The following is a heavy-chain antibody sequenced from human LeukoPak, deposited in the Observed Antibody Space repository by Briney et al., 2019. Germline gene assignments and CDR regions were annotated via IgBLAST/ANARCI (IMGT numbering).Heavy chain of an antibody. CDR1: GFTFSSYW. D-gene: IGHD3-10*01. Sequence: GGSLRLSCAASGFTFSSYWTHWVRQAPGKGLVWASRINGDGSSTSYADSVKGRFTISRDNAKNTLYLQMNSLRAEDTAVYYCARDPYGSGSFWGQGTLVTVSS. CDR2: INGDGSST. J-gene: IGHJ4*02. CDR3: ARDPYGSGSF. V-gene: IGHV3-74*01.